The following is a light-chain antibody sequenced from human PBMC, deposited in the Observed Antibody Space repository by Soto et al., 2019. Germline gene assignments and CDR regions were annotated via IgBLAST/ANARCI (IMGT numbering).Light chain of an antibody. CDR1: SSDVGGYNY. CDR3: SSYTSSSTLV. Sequence: QSVLTQPASVSGSPGQSITISCTGTSSDVGGYNYVSWYQQHPGKAPKLMIYDVSNRPSGVSNRCSGSKSGNTASLTISGLQDEDEAYYYFSSYTSSSTLVFAGGTKVTVL. CDR2: DVS. V-gene: IGLV2-14*01. J-gene: IGLJ2*01.